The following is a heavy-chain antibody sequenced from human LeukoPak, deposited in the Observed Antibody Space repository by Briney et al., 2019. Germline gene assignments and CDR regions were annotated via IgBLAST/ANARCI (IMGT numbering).Heavy chain of an antibody. Sequence: ASVKVSCKASGYTFTGYYMHWVRQAPGQGLEWMGWMNPNSGNTGYAQKFQGRVTMTRNTSISTAYMELSSLRSEDTAVYYCARSSYDFWSGYVSEPFDYWGQGTLVTVSS. CDR2: MNPNSGNT. J-gene: IGHJ4*02. D-gene: IGHD3-3*01. CDR1: GYTFTGYY. V-gene: IGHV1-8*02. CDR3: ARSSYDFWSGYVSEPFDY.